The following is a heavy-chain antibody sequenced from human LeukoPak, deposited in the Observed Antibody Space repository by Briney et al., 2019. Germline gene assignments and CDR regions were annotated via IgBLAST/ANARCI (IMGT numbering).Heavy chain of an antibody. CDR3: ARESISGHRDFDY. Sequence: GGSLRLSCAASGFTFSSYSMNWVRQAPGKGLEWLSYISSGSRTIYYADSVKGRFTVSRDNAKSSLSLQMNSLRAEGTAVYYCARESISGHRDFDYWGQGALVTVSS. V-gene: IGHV3-48*01. D-gene: IGHD1-26*01. J-gene: IGHJ4*02. CDR1: GFTFSSYS. CDR2: ISSGSRTI.